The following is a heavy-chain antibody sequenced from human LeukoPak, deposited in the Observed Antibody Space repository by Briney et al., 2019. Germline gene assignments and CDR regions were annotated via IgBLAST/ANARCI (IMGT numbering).Heavy chain of an antibody. CDR1: GGSISSYY. Sequence: PSETLSLTCTVSGGSISSYYWSWIRQPPGKGLEWIGYIYYSGSTNYNPSLKSRVTISVDTSKNQFSLKLSSVTAADTAVYYCARQDCSGGSCYSSWFDPWGQGTLVTVSS. CDR3: ARQDCSGGSCYSSWFDP. V-gene: IGHV4-59*01. D-gene: IGHD2-15*01. J-gene: IGHJ5*02. CDR2: IYYSGST.